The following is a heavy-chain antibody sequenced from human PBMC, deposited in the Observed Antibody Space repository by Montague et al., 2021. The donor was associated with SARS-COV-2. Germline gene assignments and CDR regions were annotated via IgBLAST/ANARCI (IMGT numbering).Heavy chain of an antibody. D-gene: IGHD3-10*01. CDR1: GFTFRPDA. CDR3: ARSYSVRGGNRYGMDV. CDR2: ISDDGRNT. Sequence: SLRLSCAASGFTFRPDAMHWVRQAPGKGLEWVAAISDDGRNTHYADSVKGQFTISRDNSNNMLFLQTNSLRPEDTAVYYCARSYSVRGGNRYGMDVWGQGTTVTVSS. J-gene: IGHJ6*02. V-gene: IGHV3-30*04.